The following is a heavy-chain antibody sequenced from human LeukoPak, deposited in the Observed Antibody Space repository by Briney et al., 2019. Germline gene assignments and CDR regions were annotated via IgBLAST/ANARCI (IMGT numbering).Heavy chain of an antibody. CDR2: INGDGSST. CDR1: GFTFSSYW. CDR3: TRESTSVEKFAFDI. Sequence: PGGSLRLSCAASGFTFSSYWMHWVRQVPGKGLVWVSNINGDGSSTNYADSVKGRFTISRDNAKDTLYLQMNSLRAEDTAVYYCTRESTSVEKFAFDIWGQGTMVTVSS. D-gene: IGHD4-23*01. J-gene: IGHJ3*02. V-gene: IGHV3-74*01.